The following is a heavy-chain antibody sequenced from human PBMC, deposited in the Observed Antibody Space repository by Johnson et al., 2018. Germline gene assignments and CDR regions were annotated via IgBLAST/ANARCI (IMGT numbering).Heavy chain of an antibody. CDR2: ISGNGAIT. CDR1: GFMFSRYG. J-gene: IGHJ6*02. CDR3: GRGPHVSAHLDV. V-gene: IGHV3-64*04. D-gene: IGHD3-10*01. Sequence: QVQLVQSGGGLAQPGGSLRLSCAASGFMFSRYGLHWVRQAPGKGLEYVSAISGNGAITYYADSVKGRFTISRDNSKNTLYLQMNSLRVEDTAIYYCGRGPHVSAHLDVWGQGTTVTVSS.